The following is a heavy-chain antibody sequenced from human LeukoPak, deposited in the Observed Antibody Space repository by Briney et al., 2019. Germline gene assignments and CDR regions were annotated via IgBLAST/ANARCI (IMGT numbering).Heavy chain of an antibody. V-gene: IGHV3-48*03. D-gene: IGHD4-17*01. CDR2: ITSSGNTI. J-gene: IGHJ4*02. CDR3: ARLTTMTTTGGPFDY. CDR1: GFTFSSYD. Sequence: GGSLRLSCAASGFTFSSYDMNWVRQAPGKGLEWVSYITSSGNTIYYADSVKGRFTISRDNAKNSLYLQMNSLRAEDTAVYYCARLTTMTTTGGPFDYWGQGTLVTVSS.